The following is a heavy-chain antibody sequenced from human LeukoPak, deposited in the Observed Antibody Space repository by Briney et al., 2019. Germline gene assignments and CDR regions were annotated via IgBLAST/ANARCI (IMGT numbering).Heavy chain of an antibody. CDR2: MSHSGYP. V-gene: IGHV4-34*01. J-gene: IGHJ6*03. CDR3: ARETSQKGAHYMDV. Sequence: SETLSLTCAVYGGSFSGYSWTWIRQPPGKGLEWIGEMSHSGYPNYNPSLKSRVTISVDTSKNQFSLKLSSVTAADTAVYYCARETSQKGAHYMDVWGKGTTVTISS. CDR1: GGSFSGYS.